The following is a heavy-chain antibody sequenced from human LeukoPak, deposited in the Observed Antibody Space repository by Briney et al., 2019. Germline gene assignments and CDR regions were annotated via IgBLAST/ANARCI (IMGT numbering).Heavy chain of an antibody. J-gene: IGHJ4*02. V-gene: IGHV1-69*13. Sequence: SVKVSCKASEGTFSSYAISWVRQAPGQGLEWMGGIIPIFGTANYAQKFQGRVTITADESTSTAYMELSSLRSEDTALYYCAREILRAYYDFWSGYSSFDSWGQGTLVTVSS. D-gene: IGHD3-3*01. CDR3: AREILRAYYDFWSGYSSFDS. CDR1: EGTFSSYA. CDR2: IIPIFGTA.